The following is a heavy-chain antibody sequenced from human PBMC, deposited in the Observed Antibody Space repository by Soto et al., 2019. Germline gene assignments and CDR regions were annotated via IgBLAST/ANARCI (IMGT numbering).Heavy chain of an antibody. CDR1: GGSISSSNW. D-gene: IGHD3-3*01. J-gene: IGHJ4*02. CDR3: ARAPYDFWSGPAPFDY. Sequence: SETLSLTCAVSGGSISSSNWWSWVRQPPGKGLEWIGQIYHSGSNNDNPSLKIRVTISVDKSKNQFSLKLSSVTAADTAVYYCARAPYDFWSGPAPFDYWGQGTLVTVSS. CDR2: IYHSGSN. V-gene: IGHV4-4*02.